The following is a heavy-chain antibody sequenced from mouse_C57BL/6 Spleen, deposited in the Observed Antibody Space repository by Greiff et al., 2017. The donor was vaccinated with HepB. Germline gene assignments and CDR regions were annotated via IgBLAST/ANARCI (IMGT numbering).Heavy chain of an antibody. CDR2: IDPSDSYT. D-gene: IGHD4-1*01. CDR1: GYTFTSYW. CDR3: AKTGTGYFDV. V-gene: IGHV1-69*01. J-gene: IGHJ1*03. Sequence: QVQLQQPGAVLVMPGASVKLSCKASGYTFTSYWMHWVKQRPGQGLEWIGEIDPSDSYTNYNQKFKGKSTLTVDKSSSTAYMQLSSLTSEDSAVYYCAKTGTGYFDVWGTGTTGTVSS.